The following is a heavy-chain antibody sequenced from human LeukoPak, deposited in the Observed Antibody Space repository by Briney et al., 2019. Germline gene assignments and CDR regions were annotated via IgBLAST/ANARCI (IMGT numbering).Heavy chain of an antibody. D-gene: IGHD6-19*01. J-gene: IGHJ4*02. CDR1: GFTFSNYA. CDR2: ISSGGST. CDR3: ARVLGKIAVAGTVFDY. Sequence: GGSLRLSCAASGFTFSNYAMTWVRQAPGKGLEWVSSISSGGSTYYADSVKGRFTISRDNSKNTVYLQMNSLTVEDTAVYYCARVLGKIAVAGTVFDYWGQGTLVTVSS. V-gene: IGHV3-23*01.